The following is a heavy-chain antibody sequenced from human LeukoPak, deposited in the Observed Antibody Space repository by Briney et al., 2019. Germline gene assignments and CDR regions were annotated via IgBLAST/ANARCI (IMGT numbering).Heavy chain of an antibody. Sequence: SVNVSCKASGGTFSSYTISWVRQAPGQGLEWMGRIIPILGIANYAQKFQGRVTITADKSTSTAYMELSRLRSEDTAVYYCASSPGSSSWRSTIDYWGQGTLVTVSS. CDR3: ASSPGSSSWRSTIDY. V-gene: IGHV1-69*02. CDR2: IIPILGIA. J-gene: IGHJ4*02. CDR1: GGTFSSYT. D-gene: IGHD6-13*01.